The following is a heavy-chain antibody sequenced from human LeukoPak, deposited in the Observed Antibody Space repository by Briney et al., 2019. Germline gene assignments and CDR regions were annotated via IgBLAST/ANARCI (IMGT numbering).Heavy chain of an antibody. J-gene: IGHJ2*01. V-gene: IGHV3-7*03. D-gene: IGHD5-12*01. CDR1: GFMFSSNW. CDR3: ARVQLGGSWFFDL. Sequence: GGSLRLSCAASGFMFSSNWMSWVRQAPGTGLEWVANIKQDGSEEYYVDSVKGRLTISRDNAKNSLYLQMNSLRAEDTAVYYCARVQLGGSWFFDLWGRGTLVTVSS. CDR2: IKQDGSEE.